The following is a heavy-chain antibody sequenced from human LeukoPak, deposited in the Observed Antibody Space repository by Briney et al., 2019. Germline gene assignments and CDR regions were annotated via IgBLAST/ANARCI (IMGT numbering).Heavy chain of an antibody. CDR1: GFTFSSYA. J-gene: IGHJ3*02. CDR2: ISGSGGST. V-gene: IGHV3-23*01. Sequence: GGSLRLSCAASGFTFSSYAINWVRQAPGKGLEWVSAISGSGGSTYYADSVKGRFTISRDNSKNTLYLQMNSLRAEDTAVYYCAKCSGYDWLGASDIWGQGTMVTVSS. CDR3: AKCSGYDWLGASDI. D-gene: IGHD5-12*01.